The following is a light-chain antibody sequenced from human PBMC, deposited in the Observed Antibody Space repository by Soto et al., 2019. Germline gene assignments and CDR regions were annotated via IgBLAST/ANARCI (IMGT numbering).Light chain of an antibody. CDR3: AAWDDSLNAVV. J-gene: IGLJ2*01. Sequence: QLVLTHPPSASGTPGQRVTISCSGSSSNIGSNTVNWYQQLPGTAPKLLIYSNNQRPSGVPDRFSGSTSGTSASLAISGLQSEDEAYYYCAAWDDSLNAVVFGGGTKVTVL. CDR2: SNN. CDR1: SSNIGSNT. V-gene: IGLV1-44*01.